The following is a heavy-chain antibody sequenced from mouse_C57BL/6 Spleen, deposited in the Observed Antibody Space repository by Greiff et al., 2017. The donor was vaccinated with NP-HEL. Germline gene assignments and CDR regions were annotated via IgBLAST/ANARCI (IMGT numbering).Heavy chain of an antibody. D-gene: IGHD2-1*01. CDR3: ARSYGTTRYFDY. V-gene: IGHV1-64*01. Sequence: QVQLKESGAELVKPGASVKLSCKASGYTFTSYWMHWVKQRPGQGLEWIGMIHPNSGSTNYNEKFKSKATLTVDKSSSTAYMQLSSLTSEDSAVYYCARSYGTTRYFDYWGQGTTLTVSS. J-gene: IGHJ2*01. CDR1: GYTFTSYW. CDR2: IHPNSGST.